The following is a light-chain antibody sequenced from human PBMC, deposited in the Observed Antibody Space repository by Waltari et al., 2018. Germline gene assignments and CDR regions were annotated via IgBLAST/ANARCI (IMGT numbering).Light chain of an antibody. CDR3: QQTYSIPLT. V-gene: IGKV1-39*01. Sequence: DIQMTQSPSSLSASVGDRVTITCRARQSISTYLNWYQQKPGKAPKLLIYTASTLQSGVPSRFSGSGSGTDFTLTISSLQPEDFSTFYCQQTYSIPLTFGGGTNVEIK. J-gene: IGKJ4*01. CDR1: QSISTY. CDR2: TAS.